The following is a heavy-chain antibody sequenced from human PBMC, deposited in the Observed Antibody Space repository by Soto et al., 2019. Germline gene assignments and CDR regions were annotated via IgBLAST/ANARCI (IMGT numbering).Heavy chain of an antibody. CDR2: ISESISHI. CDR3: ARDGSKWLKYGYFDL. D-gene: IGHD5-12*01. CDR1: GFTFSTYC. Sequence: EVQLVESGGGLVKPGGSLRLSCAASGFTFSTYCMNWVRQAPGRGLEWVSYISESISHIYYGDSVRGRFIISRDNAKNSVYLQMNSLRAEDTAVYYCARDGSKWLKYGYFDLWGRGTLVTVSS. J-gene: IGHJ2*01. V-gene: IGHV3-21*01.